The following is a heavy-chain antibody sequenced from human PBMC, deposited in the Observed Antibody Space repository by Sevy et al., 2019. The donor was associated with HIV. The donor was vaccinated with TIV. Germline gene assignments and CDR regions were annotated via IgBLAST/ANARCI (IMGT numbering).Heavy chain of an antibody. J-gene: IGHJ4*02. CDR1: GFTFSGSA. CDR3: TRPGCRNTYGNLGPDY. Sequence: GGSLRLSCAASGFTFSGSAMHWVRQASGKGLEWVGRIRSKAHNYATGYAASVKGRFTISRDDSKNTAYLQMDSLKSEDTAVYYCTRPGCRNTYGNLGPDYWGQGTLVTVSS. CDR2: IRSKAHNYAT. V-gene: IGHV3-73*01. D-gene: IGHD2-8*01.